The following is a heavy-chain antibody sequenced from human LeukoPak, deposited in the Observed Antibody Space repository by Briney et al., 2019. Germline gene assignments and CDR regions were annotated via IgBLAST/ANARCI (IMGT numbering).Heavy chain of an antibody. CDR2: IWYDGSNK. J-gene: IGHJ4*02. V-gene: IGHV3-33*01. D-gene: IGHD5-12*01. CDR1: GFTFSSYG. Sequence: GGSLRLSCAASGFTFSSYGMHWVRQAPGKGLEWVAVIWYDGSNKYYADSVKGRFTISRDNSKNTLYLQMNSLRAEDTAVYYCARDLGKYGGYVGQGGYWRQGTLVTVSS. CDR3: ARDLGKYGGYVGQGGY.